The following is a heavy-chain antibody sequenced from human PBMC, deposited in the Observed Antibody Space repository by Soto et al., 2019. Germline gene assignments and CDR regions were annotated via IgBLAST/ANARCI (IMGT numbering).Heavy chain of an antibody. D-gene: IGHD3-22*01. CDR2: ISGSGGST. CDR1: GLTFSSYA. J-gene: IGHJ1*01. V-gene: IGHV3-23*01. Sequence: GGSLRLSCAASGLTFSSYAMSWVRQAPGKGLEWVSAISGSGGSTYYADSVKGRFTISRDNSKNTLYLQMNSLRAEDTAVYYCAKDPNDSSGFTTSEYFQHWGQGTLVTVSS. CDR3: AKDPNDSSGFTTSEYFQH.